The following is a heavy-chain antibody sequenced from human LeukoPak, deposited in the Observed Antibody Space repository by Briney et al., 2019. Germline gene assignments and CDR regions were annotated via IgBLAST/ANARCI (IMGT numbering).Heavy chain of an antibody. CDR3: AKDGGTHFDH. CDR1: GFTFSSSW. D-gene: IGHD1-26*01. V-gene: IGHV3-74*01. J-gene: IGHJ4*02. CDR2: INSDGSST. Sequence: GGSLRLSCTASGFTFSSSWMHWVRQAPGKGLMWVSRINSDGSSTIYADSVRGRFTISRDNAKNSLSLHMNTLRADDTAVYYCAKDGGTHFDHWGQGTLVTVSS.